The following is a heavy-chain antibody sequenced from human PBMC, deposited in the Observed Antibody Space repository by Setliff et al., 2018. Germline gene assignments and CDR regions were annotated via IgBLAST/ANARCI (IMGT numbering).Heavy chain of an antibody. CDR2: ISVYNGDT. V-gene: IGHV1-18*01. Sequence: ASVKVSCKASGYTFTRHGISWVRQAPGQGLEWMGWISVYNGDTNYPQRLQGRVTMTTDTSTCTAYMELRSLRSDDTAVYYCAADTSYDSSGSSYYYYMDVWGKGTTVTVSS. CDR3: AADTSYDSSGSSYYYYMDV. CDR1: GYTFTRHG. J-gene: IGHJ6*03. D-gene: IGHD3-22*01.